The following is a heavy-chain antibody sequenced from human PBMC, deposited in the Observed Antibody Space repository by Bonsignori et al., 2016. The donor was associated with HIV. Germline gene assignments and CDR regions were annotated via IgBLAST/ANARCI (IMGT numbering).Heavy chain of an antibody. CDR2: INHSGST. CDR3: ARGAVQLEREDNWFDP. V-gene: IGHV4-34*01. D-gene: IGHD1-1*01. J-gene: IGHJ5*02. Sequence: KGLEWIGEINHSGSTNYNPSLKSRVTISVDTSKNQFSLKLSSVTAADTAVYYCARGAVQLEREDNWFDPWGQGTLVTVSS.